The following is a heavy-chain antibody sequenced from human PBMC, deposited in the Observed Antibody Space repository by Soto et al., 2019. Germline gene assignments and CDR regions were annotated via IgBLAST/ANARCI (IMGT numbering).Heavy chain of an antibody. D-gene: IGHD2-2*01. CDR1: GAAISSYY. V-gene: IGHV4-59*08. Sequence: SVTLSLTCTSSGAAISSYYCSWIRQPTGKGLEWIGYIYYSGSTNYNPSLKSRVTISLETSKSQFSLRLTSVTAADSAVYYCARLGAYYQPLDAWG. J-gene: IGHJ5*01. CDR2: IYYSGST. CDR3: ARLGAYYQPLDA.